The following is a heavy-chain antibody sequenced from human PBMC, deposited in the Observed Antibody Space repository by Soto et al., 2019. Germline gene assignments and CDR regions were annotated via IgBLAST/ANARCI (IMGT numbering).Heavy chain of an antibody. J-gene: IGHJ4*02. V-gene: IGHV3-11*01. CDR1: GFTFSDHY. CDR3: ARDPPEAGTYFDF. Sequence: GGSLRLSCAASGFTFSDHYMSGIRQAPGKGLEWVSYISSSGNIIYYAASVKGRFTISRDNAKNSLYLQMNSLRAEDTAVYYCARDPPEAGTYFDFWGQGTLVTSPQ. CDR2: ISSSGNII. D-gene: IGHD6-19*01.